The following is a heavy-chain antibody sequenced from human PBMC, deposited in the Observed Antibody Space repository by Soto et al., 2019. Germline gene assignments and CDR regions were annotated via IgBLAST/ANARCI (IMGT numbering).Heavy chain of an antibody. CDR2: IFANGHT. CDR3: ASLAASGLNWLDP. Sequence: SETLSLTCIVSGGSISEKYWNWVRQPPGKGLEWIGLIFANGHTDYNPSLKSRVTMSVDASKNQFSLRLTSMAAADTAVYCVASLAASGLNWLDPWGRGTLVTVSS. CDR1: GGSISEKY. D-gene: IGHD6-13*01. J-gene: IGHJ5*02. V-gene: IGHV4-4*07.